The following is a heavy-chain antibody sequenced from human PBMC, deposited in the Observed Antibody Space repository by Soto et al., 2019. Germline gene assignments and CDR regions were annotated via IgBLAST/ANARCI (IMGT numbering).Heavy chain of an antibody. CDR3: ARELLHPTILRYVDRTRLDWFDP. D-gene: IGHD3-9*01. CDR1: GYTFTSYG. V-gene: IGHV1-18*01. J-gene: IGHJ5*02. Sequence: QVQLVQSGAEVKKPGASVKVSCKASGYTFTSYGISWVRQAPGQGLEWMGWISAYNGNTNYAQKLQGRVTMTTDTSTCTAYIELRSLRSDDTDVYYCARELLHPTILRYVDRTRLDWFDPWGQGTLVTVSS. CDR2: ISAYNGNT.